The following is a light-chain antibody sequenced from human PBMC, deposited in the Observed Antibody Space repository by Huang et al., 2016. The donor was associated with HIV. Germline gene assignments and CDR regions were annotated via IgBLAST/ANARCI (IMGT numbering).Light chain of an antibody. CDR1: QSVSSY. J-gene: IGKJ5*01. CDR3: QQRSNWRT. V-gene: IGKV3-11*01. Sequence: EIVLTQSPATLSLSPGERATLSCRASQSVSSYLALYQQKPGQAPRLLIYDASNRATGSPARFSGSVSGTDFTLTISSLEPEDFAVYYCQQRSNWRTFGQGTRLEIK. CDR2: DAS.